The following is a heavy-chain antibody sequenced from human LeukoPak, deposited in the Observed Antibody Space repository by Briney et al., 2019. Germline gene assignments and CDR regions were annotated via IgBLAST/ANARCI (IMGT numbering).Heavy chain of an antibody. CDR3: ARGPYSSSWYEFDY. J-gene: IGHJ4*02. V-gene: IGHV4-34*01. D-gene: IGHD6-13*01. Sequence: SETLSLTCAVYGGSFSGYYWSWIRQPPGKGLEWIGEINHSGSTNYNPSLKSRVTISVDTSMNQFSLKLSSVTAADTAVYYCARGPYSSSWYEFDYWGQGTLVTVSS. CDR1: GGSFSGYY. CDR2: INHSGST.